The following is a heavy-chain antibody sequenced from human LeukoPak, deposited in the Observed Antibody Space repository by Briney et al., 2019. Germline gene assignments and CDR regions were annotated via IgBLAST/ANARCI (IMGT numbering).Heavy chain of an antibody. CDR2: ISGSGDST. CDR1: GLTFSSYA. CDR3: AKVIVGPRVXHDAFXI. V-gene: IGHV3-23*01. D-gene: IGHD1-26*01. Sequence: PGGSLRLSCAASGLTFSSYAMSWVRQAPGKGLEWVSAISGSGDSTYYADCVKGRFTISRDNSKNTLYLQMNSLRAEDTALYYCAKVIVGPRVXHDAFXIWGQGTLVTVSS. J-gene: IGHJ3*02.